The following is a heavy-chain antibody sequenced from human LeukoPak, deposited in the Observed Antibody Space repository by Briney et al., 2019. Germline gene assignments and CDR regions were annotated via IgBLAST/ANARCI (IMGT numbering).Heavy chain of an antibody. D-gene: IGHD2/OR15-2a*01. V-gene: IGHV1-2*02. CDR2: INPNSGGT. J-gene: IGHJ5*02. CDR3: ARRISNQRGFDP. Sequence: ASVKVSCKASGYTFTGYYTHWVRQAPGQGLEWMGWINPNSGGTNYAQKFQGRVTMTRDTSISTAYMELSRLRSDDTAVYYCARRISNQRGFDPWGQGTLVTVSS. CDR1: GYTFTGYY.